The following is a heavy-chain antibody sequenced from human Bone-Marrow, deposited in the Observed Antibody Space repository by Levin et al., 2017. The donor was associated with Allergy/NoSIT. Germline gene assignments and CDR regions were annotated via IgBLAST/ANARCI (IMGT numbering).Heavy chain of an antibody. D-gene: IGHD3-3*01. CDR1: GFTFSDYY. Sequence: GGSLRLSCAASGFTFSDYYMSWIRQAPGKGLEWVSYISSSGSTIYYADSVKGRFTISRDNAKNSLYLQMNSLRAEDTAVYYCARDITIFGVVIIVGYWGQGTLVTVSS. V-gene: IGHV3-11*01. CDR2: ISSSGSTI. J-gene: IGHJ4*02. CDR3: ARDITIFGVVIIVGY.